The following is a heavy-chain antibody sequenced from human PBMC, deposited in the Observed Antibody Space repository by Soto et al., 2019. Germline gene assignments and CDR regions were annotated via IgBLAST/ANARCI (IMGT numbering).Heavy chain of an antibody. J-gene: IGHJ4*02. D-gene: IGHD3-22*01. CDR2: ISASNGRT. CDR3: ARAPLGIIVAPDF. V-gene: IGHV1-18*01. Sequence: GASVKVSCKNSGYTFTNYAISWVRQAPGQGLEWMGWISASNGRTNYAQRLQDRVTVSTDTSITTTYMELSSLTSDDTAVYYCARAPLGIIVAPDFWGQGTLVTVSS. CDR1: GYTFTNYA.